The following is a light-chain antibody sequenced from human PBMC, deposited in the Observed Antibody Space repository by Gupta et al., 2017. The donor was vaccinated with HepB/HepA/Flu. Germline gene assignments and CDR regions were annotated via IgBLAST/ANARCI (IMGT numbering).Light chain of an antibody. V-gene: IGLV1-40*01. J-gene: IGLJ3*02. CDR3: QSYDSSLAWV. CDR1: RSNIGAGYD. CDR2: DNS. Sequence: QSVLTQPPSVSGAPGQRVTISCTGSRSNIGAGYDVHWYQQLPGTAPKLLIYDNSNGASGVPDRFSGSESGTSASLAITGLQAEDEADYYCQSYDSSLAWVFGGGTKLTVL.